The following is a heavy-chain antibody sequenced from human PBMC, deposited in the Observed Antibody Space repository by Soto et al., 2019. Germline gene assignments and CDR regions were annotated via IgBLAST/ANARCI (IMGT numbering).Heavy chain of an antibody. CDR1: GGSVNGYY. D-gene: IGHD6-6*01. CDR3: ARLEYSSSYPLH. V-gene: IGHV4-59*10. CDR2: IYTSGST. J-gene: IGHJ4*02. Sequence: PSETLSLTCAVYGGSVNGYYWNWIRQPAGKGLEWIGRIYTSGSTNYNPSLKSRVTMSVDTSKNQFSLKLSSVTAADTAVYYCARLEYSSSYPLHWGQGTLVTVSS.